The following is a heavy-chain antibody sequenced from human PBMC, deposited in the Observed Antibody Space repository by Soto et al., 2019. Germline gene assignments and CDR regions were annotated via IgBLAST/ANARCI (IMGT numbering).Heavy chain of an antibody. CDR2: MYDSGST. D-gene: IGHD6-19*01. CDR1: GGSISTDY. J-gene: IGHJ5*02. Sequence: QVQLQESGPGLVKPSETLSLTCSVSGGSISTDYWTWIRQPPGKGLEWIGYMYDSGSTKYNPSLKSRVTISVDTSKKQFSLHLTSVTAADTAVYYCARVLAVAGNNWFDPWGQGTLVTVSS. CDR3: ARVLAVAGNNWFDP. V-gene: IGHV4-59*01.